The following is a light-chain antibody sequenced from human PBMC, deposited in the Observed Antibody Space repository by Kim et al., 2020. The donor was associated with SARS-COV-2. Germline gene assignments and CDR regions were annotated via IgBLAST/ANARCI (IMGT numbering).Light chain of an antibody. J-gene: IGKJ5*01. CDR1: QDIRND. CDR2: CAS. Sequence: DIQMTQSPSSLSASVGDRVTITCRASQDIRNDLGWYQHNPGRAPKRLIYCASSLQSGVPSRFSGSGSGTDFTLTISSVQPEDFATYFGVQHSTFPLTFGPGTRRESK. CDR3: VQHSTFPLT. V-gene: IGKV1-17*01.